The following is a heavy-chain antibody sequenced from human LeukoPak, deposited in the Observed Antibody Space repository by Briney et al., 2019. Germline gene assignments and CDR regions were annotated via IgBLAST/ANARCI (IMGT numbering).Heavy chain of an antibody. J-gene: IGHJ5*02. CDR1: GGSISSGSYY. CDR2: IYTSGST. D-gene: IGHD6-6*01. Sequence: SETLSLTCTVSGGSISSGSYYWSWIRQPAGKGLEWIGRIYTSGSTNYNPSLKSRVTISVDTSKNQFSLKLSSVTAADTAVYYCARKEYSSSVPWGQGTLVTVSS. V-gene: IGHV4-61*02. CDR3: ARKEYSSSVP.